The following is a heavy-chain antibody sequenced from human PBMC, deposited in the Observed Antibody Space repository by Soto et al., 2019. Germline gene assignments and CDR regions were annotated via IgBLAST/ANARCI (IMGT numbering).Heavy chain of an antibody. J-gene: IGHJ4*02. Sequence: GGSLRLSCAASGFTFSSYAMSWVRQAPGKGLEWVSAISGSGGSTYYADSVKGRFTISRDNSKNTLYLQMNSLRAEDTAVYYCAKDSPDIAAATTEFDYWGQGTLVTVSS. V-gene: IGHV3-23*01. D-gene: IGHD6-13*01. CDR2: ISGSGGST. CDR3: AKDSPDIAAATTEFDY. CDR1: GFTFSSYA.